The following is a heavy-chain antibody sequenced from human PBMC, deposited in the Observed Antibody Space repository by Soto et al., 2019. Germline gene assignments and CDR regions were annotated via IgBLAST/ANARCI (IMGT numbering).Heavy chain of an antibody. CDR2: IIPIFGTA. J-gene: IGHJ4*02. D-gene: IGHD1-26*01. V-gene: IGHV1-69*06. CDR3: GREGEWELDGGGFDY. Sequence: QVQLVQSGAEVKKPGSSVKVSCKASGGTFSSYAISWVRQAPGQGLEWMGGIIPIFGTANYAQKFQGRVTITADKATGIANGELGSRRAEDTSVYFWGREGEWELDGGGFDYWGQGTLVTVSS. CDR1: GGTFSSYA.